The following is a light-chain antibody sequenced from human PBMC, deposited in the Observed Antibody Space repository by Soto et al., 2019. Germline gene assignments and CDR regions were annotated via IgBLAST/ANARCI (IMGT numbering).Light chain of an antibody. V-gene: IGLV1-47*01. CDR2: RND. J-gene: IGLJ3*02. CDR1: SSNIGSDY. Sequence: QLVLTQPPSASGTPGQRVTISCSGSSSNIGSDYVYWFQQLPGTAPKLLIYRNDQRPSGVPERVSGSKSGTSASLAISGLRSEDEAEYCCAAWDDSLSGWVFGGGTKLTVL. CDR3: AAWDDSLSGWV.